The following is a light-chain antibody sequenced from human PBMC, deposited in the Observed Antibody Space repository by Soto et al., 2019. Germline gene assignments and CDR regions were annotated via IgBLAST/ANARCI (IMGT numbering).Light chain of an antibody. CDR2: GAS. J-gene: IGKJ1*01. Sequence: DIVMTQSPYSLAVSLGERATIHCKSSQSVSNNYLAWYQQKPGQAPRLLIYGASNRATGIQDRFSGSGSGTEFTLTISRLEPEDFAVYYCQQYGSSGTCGQGTKVDIK. CDR3: QQYGSSGT. CDR1: QSVSNNY. V-gene: IGKV3-20*01.